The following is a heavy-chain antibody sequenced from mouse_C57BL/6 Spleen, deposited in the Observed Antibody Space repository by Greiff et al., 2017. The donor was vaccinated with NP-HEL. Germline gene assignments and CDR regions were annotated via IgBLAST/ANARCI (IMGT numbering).Heavy chain of an antibody. J-gene: IGHJ1*03. CDR1: GYTFTDYE. D-gene: IGHD2-3*01. Sequence: QVQLKQSGAELVRPGASVTLSCKASGYTFTDYEMHWVKQTPVHGLEWIGAIDPETGGTAYNQKFKGKAILTADKSSSTAYMELRSLTSEDSAVYYCTRRMVTTPFWYFDVWGTGTTVTVSS. CDR2: IDPETGGT. CDR3: TRRMVTTPFWYFDV. V-gene: IGHV1-15*01.